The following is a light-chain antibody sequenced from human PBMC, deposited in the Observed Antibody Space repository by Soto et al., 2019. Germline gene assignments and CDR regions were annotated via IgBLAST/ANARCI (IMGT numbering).Light chain of an antibody. CDR1: QSISSY. CDR2: AAS. J-gene: IGKJ5*01. V-gene: IGKV1-39*01. Sequence: IQLTQSPSSLSASVGDRVTITCRASQSISSYLNWYQQKPGKAPKLLICAASSLQSGVPSRFSGSGSGTDFTLTISNLQPEDFATYYCQQSYSTLPITFGQGTRLEIK. CDR3: QQSYSTLPIT.